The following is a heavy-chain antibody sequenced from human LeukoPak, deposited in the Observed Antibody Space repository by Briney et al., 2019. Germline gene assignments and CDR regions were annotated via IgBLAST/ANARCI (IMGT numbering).Heavy chain of an antibody. J-gene: IGHJ4*02. Sequence: PSETLSLTCTVSVGSLSSFYWGWIPQPPGKGLEWIGYIYYRGSTDYNPSLPSRVTISLDTSKNQFSLKLTSVTAADSAVYYCASDVGGGPFFDYWGQGTLVTVSS. CDR2: IYYRGST. CDR3: ASDVGGGPFFDY. D-gene: IGHD2-15*01. V-gene: IGHV4-59*01. CDR1: VGSLSSFY.